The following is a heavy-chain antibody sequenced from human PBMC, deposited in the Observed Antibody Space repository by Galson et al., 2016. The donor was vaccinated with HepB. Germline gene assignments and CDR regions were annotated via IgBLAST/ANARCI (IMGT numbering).Heavy chain of an antibody. CDR2: INKDGSKL. D-gene: IGHD1-20*01. V-gene: IGHV3-7*02. CDR3: ARNNWIWGAPRCSAQDY. CDR1: GFTFSSNW. Sequence: SLRLSCAASGFTFSSNWMRWVRQAPGKGLEWVAAINKDGSKLYYEESVKGRFTISRDNSRNTLYLQVDSLRAEDSAMYYCARNNWIWGAPRCSAQDYWGQGTLVIVSS. J-gene: IGHJ4*02.